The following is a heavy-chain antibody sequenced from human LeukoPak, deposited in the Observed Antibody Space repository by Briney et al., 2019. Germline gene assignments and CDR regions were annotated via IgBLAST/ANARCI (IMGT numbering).Heavy chain of an antibody. CDR1: GGTFSSYA. V-gene: IGHV1-69*13. J-gene: IGHJ4*02. CDR2: IIPIFGTA. CDR3: ARTGSVDYDILTGYALGYFDY. D-gene: IGHD3-9*01. Sequence: SVKVSCKTSGGTFSSYAISWVRQAPGQGLEWMGGIIPIFGTANYAQKFQGRVTITADESTSTAYMELSSLRSEDTAVYYCARTGSVDYDILTGYALGYFDYWGQGTLVTVSS.